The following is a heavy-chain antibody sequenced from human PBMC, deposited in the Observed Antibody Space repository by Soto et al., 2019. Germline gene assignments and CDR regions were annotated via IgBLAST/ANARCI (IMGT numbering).Heavy chain of an antibody. V-gene: IGHV1-69*01. CDR2: IIPIFGTA. CDR1: GGTFSSYA. Sequence: QVQLVQSGAEVKKPGSSVKDSCKASGGTFSSYAISWVRQAPGQGLEWMGGIIPIFGTANYAQKFQGRVTITADESTSTAYMELSSLRSEDTAVYYCASAPSEGIAARRLGHDYWGQGTLVTVSS. J-gene: IGHJ4*02. D-gene: IGHD6-6*01. CDR3: ASAPSEGIAARRLGHDY.